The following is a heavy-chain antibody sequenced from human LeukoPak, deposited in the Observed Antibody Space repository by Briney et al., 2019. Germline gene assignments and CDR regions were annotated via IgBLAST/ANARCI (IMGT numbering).Heavy chain of an antibody. CDR1: GGSISSVAYY. CDR2: IHNTGST. Sequence: SETLSLTCTVSGGSISSVAYYWGLIRQPPGKGLEWIATIHNTGSTYYNPSLKSRITISIDASRNQISLELNSVTAADTAIYYCAKSHLGVPHDYWGQGTLVTVSS. D-gene: IGHD3-3*01. V-gene: IGHV4-39*01. CDR3: AKSHLGVPHDY. J-gene: IGHJ4*02.